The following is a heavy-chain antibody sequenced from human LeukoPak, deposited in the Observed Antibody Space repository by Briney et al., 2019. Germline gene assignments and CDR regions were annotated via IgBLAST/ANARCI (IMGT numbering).Heavy chain of an antibody. D-gene: IGHD1-1*01. V-gene: IGHV4-59*01. Sequence: SETLSLTCTVPAGSISSFYWSWIRQPPGKGLEWIGYIYYSGSTNYNPSLKSRVTISVDTSKNQFSLKLSSVTAADTAVYYCARHGTSGTNLNWFDPWGQGTLVTVSS. J-gene: IGHJ5*02. CDR1: AGSISSFY. CDR2: IYYSGST. CDR3: ARHGTSGTNLNWFDP.